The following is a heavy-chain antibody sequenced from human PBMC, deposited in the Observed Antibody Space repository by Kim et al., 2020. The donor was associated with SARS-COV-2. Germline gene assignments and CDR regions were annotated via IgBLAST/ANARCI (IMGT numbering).Heavy chain of an antibody. J-gene: IGHJ5*02. CDR3: ARDYDSSGYYYT. D-gene: IGHD3-22*01. Sequence: SETLSLTCTVSGGSLSGSGYYWSWFRQLPGKGLEWIGYIYYRGSTYYSPSIKSRLTISVDTSKNQFFLNLSSVTAAATAVYYWARDYDSSGYYYTCGQGT. CDR1: GGSLSGSGYY. CDR2: IYYRGST. V-gene: IGHV4-31*03.